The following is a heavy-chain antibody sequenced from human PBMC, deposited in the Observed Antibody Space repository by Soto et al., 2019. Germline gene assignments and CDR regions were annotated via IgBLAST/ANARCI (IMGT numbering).Heavy chain of an antibody. CDR3: AKDWGYSSGWYGGRFDY. CDR1: GFTFSSYA. V-gene: IGHV3-23*01. Sequence: GGSLRLSCAASGFTFSSYAVSWVRQAPGKGLEWVSAISGSGGSTYYADSVKGRFTISRDNSKNTLYLQMNSLRAEDTAVYYCAKDWGYSSGWYGGRFDYWGQGTLVTVSS. CDR2: ISGSGGST. J-gene: IGHJ4*02. D-gene: IGHD6-19*01.